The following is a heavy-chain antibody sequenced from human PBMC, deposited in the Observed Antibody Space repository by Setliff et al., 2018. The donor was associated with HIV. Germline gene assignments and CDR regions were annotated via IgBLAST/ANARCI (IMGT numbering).Heavy chain of an antibody. V-gene: IGHV4-39*02. CDR3: ARVPVAGANWFDP. J-gene: IGHJ5*02. CDR1: GVSINNTNHY. CDR2: ISQSGKT. D-gene: IGHD2-21*01. Sequence: NPSETLSLTCIVSGVSINNTNHYWGWIRQSPEKKLEWIGSISQSGKTYYNPSLKRRITISVDRSKNLFSLRLISMTTADQGVFYCARVPVAGANWFDPWGLGTLVTVSS.